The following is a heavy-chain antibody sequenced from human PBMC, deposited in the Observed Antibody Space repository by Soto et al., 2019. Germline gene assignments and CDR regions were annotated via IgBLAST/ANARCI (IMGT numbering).Heavy chain of an antibody. V-gene: IGHV1-18*01. CDR2: ISGYNGNT. J-gene: IGHJ6*02. Sequence: QVQLVQSGAEVKKPGASVTVSCKTSGYTFSNYGINWVRQAPGQGLEWMGWISGYNGNTNYAQTVQGRVTMTTDTSTGTVYMELRSLKSDDTAIYYCSQFIMVGGWFDPNYYHGMDVWGQGTTVTVSS. CDR3: SQFIMVGGWFDPNYYHGMDV. D-gene: IGHD6-19*01. CDR1: GYTFSNYG.